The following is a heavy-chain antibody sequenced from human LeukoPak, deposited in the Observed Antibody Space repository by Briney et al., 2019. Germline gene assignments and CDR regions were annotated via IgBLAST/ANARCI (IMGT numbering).Heavy chain of an antibody. CDR2: IYHSGST. CDR3: ARVIPQRIAAAANWFDP. V-gene: IGHV4-4*02. J-gene: IGHJ5*02. D-gene: IGHD6-13*01. CDR1: GFTFSSYSM. Sequence: GSLRLSCAASGFTFSSYSMNWVRQAPGRGLEWIGYIYHSGSTYYNPSLKSRVTISVDRSKNQFSLKLSSVTAADTAVYYCARVIPQRIAAAANWFDPWGQGTLVTVSS.